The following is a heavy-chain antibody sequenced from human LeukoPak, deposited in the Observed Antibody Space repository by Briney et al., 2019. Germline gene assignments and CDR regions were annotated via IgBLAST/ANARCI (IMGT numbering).Heavy chain of an antibody. Sequence: SETLSLTCTVSGGSIRSSGTFWAWIRQPPGKGLEWIGSIDYSGGTSYNPSLKSRVSISVDTSNNQFSLELTSATATDTGVYYWARRTTGYSSSFNYWGQGTLVTVSS. CDR2: IDYSGGT. CDR3: ARRTTGYSSSFNY. V-gene: IGHV4-39*01. CDR1: GGSIRSSGTF. D-gene: IGHD6-13*01. J-gene: IGHJ4*02.